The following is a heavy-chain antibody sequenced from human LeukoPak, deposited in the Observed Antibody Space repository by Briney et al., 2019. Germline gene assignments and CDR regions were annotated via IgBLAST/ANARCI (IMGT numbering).Heavy chain of an antibody. CDR2: TNPSGGST. CDR3: ARDGATDGMDV. Sequence: ASVKVSRKTSGYTFTSYYMNWVRQAPGQGLEWMGITNPSGGSTSYAQKFQDRVAMTRDTSTSTVYMELASLTSEDTAVYYCARDGATDGMDVWGQGTTVTVSS. CDR1: GYTFTSYY. D-gene: IGHD5-12*01. J-gene: IGHJ6*02. V-gene: IGHV1-46*01.